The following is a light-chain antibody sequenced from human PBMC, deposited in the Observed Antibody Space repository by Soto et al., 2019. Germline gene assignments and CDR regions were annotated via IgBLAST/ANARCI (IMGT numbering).Light chain of an antibody. Sequence: AIRMTQSPSLSSTPTGHIVTISWRANQGISSYLAWYQQKPGQEPKLLIYPASTLESGVPSRFSVSGSGTDFTLTISCLQAEDFETYYCLQYWRDPRTFGQGTKVEIK. J-gene: IGKJ1*01. V-gene: IGKV1-8*01. CDR3: LQYWRDPRT. CDR2: PAS. CDR1: QGISSY.